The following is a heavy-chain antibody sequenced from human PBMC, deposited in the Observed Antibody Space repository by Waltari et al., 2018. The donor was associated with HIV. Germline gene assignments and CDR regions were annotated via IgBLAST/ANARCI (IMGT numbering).Heavy chain of an antibody. V-gene: IGHV3-30-3*01. CDR1: GFHFRSYA. J-gene: IGHJ4*02. D-gene: IGHD6-19*01. CDR2: ISYDGSNK. CDR3: ARAGPWLVRASFDY. Sequence: QVQLVESGGGVVQPGRSLRLSCAASGFHFRSYAMHWVRQAPGKGLEWVAVISYDGSNKYYADSVKGRFTISRDNSKNTLYLQMNSLRAEDTAVYYCARAGPWLVRASFDYWGQGTLVTVSS.